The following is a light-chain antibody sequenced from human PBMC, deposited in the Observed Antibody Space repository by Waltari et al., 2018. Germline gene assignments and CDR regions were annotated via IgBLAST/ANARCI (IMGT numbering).Light chain of an antibody. CDR3: SSRNGRANQVV. CDR2: GKD. J-gene: IGLJ3*02. CDR1: SLRTSY. V-gene: IGLV3-19*01. Sequence: SSELTQDPAVSVALGQTVRFTCQGDSLRTSYASWYQVKPGQAPVLVIYGKDKRPSGIPDRISGYSSGTTSSLTIIGAQAEDEADYYCSSRNGRANQVVFAGGTKVTVL.